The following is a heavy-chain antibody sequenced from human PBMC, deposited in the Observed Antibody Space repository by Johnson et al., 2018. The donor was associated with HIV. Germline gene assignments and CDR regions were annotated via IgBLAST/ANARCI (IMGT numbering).Heavy chain of an antibody. D-gene: IGHD1-26*01. CDR1: GITVSSNY. CDR3: ARLTWDQNRGWDAFDI. J-gene: IGHJ3*02. V-gene: IGHV3-66*02. Sequence: VQLVESGGDLVQPGGSLRLSCAASGITVSSNYMTWVRQAPGKGLAWVSVIYSGGSTYYADSTKGRFTISRDNSKNTLYLQMNSLRAADTAVYYCARLTWDQNRGWDAFDIWGQGTMVTVSS. CDR2: IYSGGST.